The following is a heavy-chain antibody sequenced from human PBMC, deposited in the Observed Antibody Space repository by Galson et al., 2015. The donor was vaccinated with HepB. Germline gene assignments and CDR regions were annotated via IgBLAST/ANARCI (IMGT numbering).Heavy chain of an antibody. CDR2: ISWNSGSI. CDR1: GFTFDDYA. J-gene: IGHJ6*02. D-gene: IGHD5-12*01. Sequence: SLRLSCAASGFTFDDYAMHWVRQAPGKGLEWVSGISWNSGSIGYADSVKGRFTISRDNAKNSLYLQMNSLRAEDTALYYCAKDLVGGYDSYYYYGMDVWGQGTTVTVSS. CDR3: AKDLVGGYDSYYYYGMDV. V-gene: IGHV3-9*01.